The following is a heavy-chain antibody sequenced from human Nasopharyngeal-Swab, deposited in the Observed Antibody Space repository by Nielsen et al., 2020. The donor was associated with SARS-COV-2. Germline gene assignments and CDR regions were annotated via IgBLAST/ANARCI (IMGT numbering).Heavy chain of an antibody. CDR2: MNPNSGNT. J-gene: IGHJ4*02. V-gene: IGHV1-8*01. CDR3: ARGRGGLRLINMRGKEERKEG. Sequence: ASVKVSCKASGYTFTSYDINWVRQATGQGLEWMGWMNPNSGNTGYAQKFQGRVTMTRNTSISTAYMELSSLGSEDTAVYYCARGRGGLRLINMRGKEERKEGGGQG. D-gene: IGHD3-22*01. CDR1: GYTFTSYD.